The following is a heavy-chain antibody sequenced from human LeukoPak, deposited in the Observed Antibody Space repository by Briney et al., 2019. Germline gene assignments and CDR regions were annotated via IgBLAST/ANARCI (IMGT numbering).Heavy chain of an antibody. Sequence: GGSLRLSCAASGFTFSSYGMHWVRQAPGKGLEWVAVLWSDGSNKYYADSVKGRFTISRDNAKNSLYLQMNSLRAEDTAVYYCARIGAGSSRDYWGQGTLVTVSS. J-gene: IGHJ4*02. V-gene: IGHV3-33*03. D-gene: IGHD6-13*01. CDR1: GFTFSSYG. CDR2: LWSDGSNK. CDR3: ARIGAGSSRDY.